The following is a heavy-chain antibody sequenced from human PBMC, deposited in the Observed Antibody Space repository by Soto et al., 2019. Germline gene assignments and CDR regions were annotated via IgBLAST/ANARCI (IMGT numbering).Heavy chain of an antibody. J-gene: IGHJ3*02. Sequence: QVQLVESGGGVVQPGRSLRLSCAASGFTFSSYAMHWVRQAPGKGLEWVAVISYDGSNKYYADSVKGRFTISRDNSKNTLDLQMNSLRAEDTAVYYCAGYGYSSALDAFDIWGQGTMVTVSS. V-gene: IGHV3-30-3*01. CDR2: ISYDGSNK. CDR3: AGYGYSSALDAFDI. CDR1: GFTFSSYA. D-gene: IGHD6-19*01.